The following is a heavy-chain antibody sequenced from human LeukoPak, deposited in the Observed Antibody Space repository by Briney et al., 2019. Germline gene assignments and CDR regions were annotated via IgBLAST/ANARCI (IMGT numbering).Heavy chain of an antibody. V-gene: IGHV1-18*01. J-gene: IGHJ4*02. CDR2: ISAYNGNT. D-gene: IGHD5-18*01. Sequence: ASVKVSCKASGGTFSSYAISWVRQAPGQGLEWMGWISAYNGNTNYAQKLQGRVTMTTDTSTSTAYMELRSLRSDDTAVYYCARDLTSSDTAMAPVDYWGQGTLVTVSS. CDR3: ARDLTSSDTAMAPVDY. CDR1: GGTFSSYA.